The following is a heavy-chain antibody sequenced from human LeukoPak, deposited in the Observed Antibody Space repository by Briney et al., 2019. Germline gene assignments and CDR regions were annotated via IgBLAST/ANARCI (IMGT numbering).Heavy chain of an antibody. V-gene: IGHV4-39*01. J-gene: IGHJ4*02. CDR2: IYYSGST. Sequence: SETLSLTCTVSGGSISSSSYYWGWIRQPPGRGLEWIGSIYYSGSTYYNPSLKGRVTISVDTSKNQFSLKLSSVTAADTAVYYCARLWSSGGYFDYWGQGTLVTVSS. CDR1: GGSISSSSYY. CDR3: ARLWSSGGYFDY. D-gene: IGHD2-21*01.